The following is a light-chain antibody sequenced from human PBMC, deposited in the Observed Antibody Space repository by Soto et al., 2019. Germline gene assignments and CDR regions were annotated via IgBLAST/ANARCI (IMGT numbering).Light chain of an antibody. CDR1: QGIRSA. Sequence: DIQMTQSPSSLSASVGDKVTITCRASQGIRSALAWYQQKPGKAPKRLIYGASTLQSGVPPRFSGSGSGTEFTLTISSLQPEDFATYYCLQQLTYPWTFGQGTKVEIK. CDR3: LQQLTYPWT. V-gene: IGKV1-17*01. CDR2: GAS. J-gene: IGKJ1*01.